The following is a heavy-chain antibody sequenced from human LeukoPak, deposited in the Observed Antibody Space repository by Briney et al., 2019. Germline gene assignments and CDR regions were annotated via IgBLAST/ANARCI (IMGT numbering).Heavy chain of an antibody. J-gene: IGHJ4*02. CDR1: GFTFSDYY. V-gene: IGHV3-11*01. CDR2: ISSSGSTI. Sequence: PGGSLRLSCAASGFTFSDYYMSWIRQAPGKGLEWVSYISSSGSTIYYADSVKGRFTISRDNAKNSLYLQMNSLRAEDTAVYYCASIYSSSWELDYWGQGTLVTVSS. D-gene: IGHD6-13*01. CDR3: ASIYSSSWELDY.